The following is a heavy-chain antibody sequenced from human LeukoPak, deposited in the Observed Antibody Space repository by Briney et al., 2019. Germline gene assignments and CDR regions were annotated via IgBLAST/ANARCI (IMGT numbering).Heavy chain of an antibody. Sequence: SETLSLTCTVSGGSISSYYWGWIRQPPGKGLEWIGNVYYSGSTYFNPSLKSRVTISVDTSKNQFSLKLSSVTAADTAVYYCARLLYGSGSYSNIFDSWGPGTLVTVSS. CDR2: VYYSGST. CDR1: GGSISSYY. CDR3: ARLLYGSGSYSNIFDS. D-gene: IGHD3-10*01. J-gene: IGHJ4*02. V-gene: IGHV4-39*01.